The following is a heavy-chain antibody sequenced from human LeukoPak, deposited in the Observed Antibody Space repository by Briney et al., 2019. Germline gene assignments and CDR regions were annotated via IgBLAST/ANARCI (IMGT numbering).Heavy chain of an antibody. Sequence: GGSLRLSCAASGFTFDDYAMHWVRQAPGKGLEWVSGISWSSGSIGYADSVKGRFTISRDNAKNSLYLQMNSLRAEDAALYYCAKDVGRDGYNFEVDYWGQGTLVTVSS. CDR1: GFTFDDYA. V-gene: IGHV3-9*01. D-gene: IGHD5-24*01. CDR2: ISWSSGSI. J-gene: IGHJ4*02. CDR3: AKDVGRDGYNFEVDY.